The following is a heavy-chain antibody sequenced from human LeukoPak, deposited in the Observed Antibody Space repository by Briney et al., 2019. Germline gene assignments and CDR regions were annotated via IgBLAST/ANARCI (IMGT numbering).Heavy chain of an antibody. D-gene: IGHD3-16*01. CDR3: ARDRAVTQVWVEFDS. CDR1: GFSVSTYY. Sequence: GGSLRLSCAGSGFSVSTYYMIWVGQAPGKGLDWVSLIRDSGATFYADSVKGRFTISRDNSKNTIYLQMNRLRVEDTAVYFCARDRAVTQVWVEFDSWGQGTQVTVSS. CDR2: IRDSGAT. J-gene: IGHJ5*01. V-gene: IGHV3-66*03.